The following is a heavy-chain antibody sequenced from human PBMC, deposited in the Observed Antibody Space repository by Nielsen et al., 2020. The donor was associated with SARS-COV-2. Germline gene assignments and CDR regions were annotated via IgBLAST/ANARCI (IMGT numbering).Heavy chain of an antibody. Sequence: SETLSLTCTVSGSSVSSGSYYWSWIRQPPGKGLEWIGYIYYSGSTNYNPSLKSRVTISVDTSKNQFSLKLSSVTAADTAVYYCARDRSGSYYVSSGMDVWGQGTTVTVSS. J-gene: IGHJ6*02. V-gene: IGHV4-61*01. CDR3: ARDRSGSYYVSSGMDV. CDR2: IYYSGST. CDR1: GSSVSSGSYY. D-gene: IGHD1-26*01.